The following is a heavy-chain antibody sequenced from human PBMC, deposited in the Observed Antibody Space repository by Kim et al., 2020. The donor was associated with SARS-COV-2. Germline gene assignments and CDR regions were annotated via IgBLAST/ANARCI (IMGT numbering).Heavy chain of an antibody. CDR2: ITKSSTTI. CDR3: VRDRMGGAFDI. D-gene: IGHD3-16*01. CDR1: GFTFSAYD. J-gene: IGHJ3*02. V-gene: IGHV3-48*02. Sequence: WGSLRLSCATSGFTFSAYDMNWVRRAPGKGLEWLSFITKSSTTIYYADSVKGRFTISRDNAKNSLYLQMNSLRDEDTALYYCVRDRMGGAFDIWGQGTMV.